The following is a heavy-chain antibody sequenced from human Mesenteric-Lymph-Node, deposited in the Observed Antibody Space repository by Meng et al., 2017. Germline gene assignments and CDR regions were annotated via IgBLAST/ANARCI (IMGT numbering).Heavy chain of an antibody. CDR2: INHSGST. CDR3: ARGLSYDSSGFGGY. V-gene: IGHV4-34*01. Sequence: SETLSLTCAVYGGSFSGYYWSWIRQPPGKGLEWIGEINHSGSTNYNPSLKSRVTISVDTSKNQFSLKLSSVTAADTAVYYCARGLSYDSSGFGGYWGQGTLVTVSS. D-gene: IGHD3-22*01. CDR1: GGSFSGYY. J-gene: IGHJ4*02.